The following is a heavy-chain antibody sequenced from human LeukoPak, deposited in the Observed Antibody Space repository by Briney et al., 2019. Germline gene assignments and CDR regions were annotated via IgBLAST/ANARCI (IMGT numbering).Heavy chain of an antibody. J-gene: IGHJ5*02. CDR2: ISAYNGNT. CDR1: GYTFTIYG. D-gene: IGHD2-2*01. V-gene: IGHV1-18*04. CDR3: AREALGYCSSTSCYVWFDP. Sequence: GASVKVSFKASGYTFTIYGISWVRQAPGQGLEGMGWISAYNGNTNYSQKLQGRVTMTTDTSTSTAYMELRSLRSDDTAVYYCAREALGYCSSTSCYVWFDPWGQGTLVTVSS.